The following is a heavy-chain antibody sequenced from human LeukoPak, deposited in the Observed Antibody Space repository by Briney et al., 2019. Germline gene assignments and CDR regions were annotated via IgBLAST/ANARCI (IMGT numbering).Heavy chain of an antibody. CDR3: ARTVVVTAIHYFDY. J-gene: IGHJ4*02. CDR2: IYTIGST. V-gene: IGHV4-4*09. D-gene: IGHD2-21*02. Sequence: PSETLSLTCTVPGDSISSYYWSWIRQPPGKGLEWIGYIYTIGSTNYNPSLESRVTISVDTSKNHFSLKLSSVTAADTAVYYCARTVVVTAIHYFDYWGQGTLVTVSS. CDR1: GDSISSYY.